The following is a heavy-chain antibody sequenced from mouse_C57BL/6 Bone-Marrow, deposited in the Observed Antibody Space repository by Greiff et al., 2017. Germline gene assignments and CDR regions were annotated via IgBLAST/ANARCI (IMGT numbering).Heavy chain of an antibody. CDR1: GYAFTNYL. Sequence: QVQLQQSGAELVRPGTSVKVSCKASGYAFTNYLIEWVKQRPGTGLEWIGVINPGSGGTNYNEKFKGKAKLTADKSSSTAYMQLSSLTSEDSAVYCWARGNWAWFAYWGQGTLVTVSA. CDR3: ARGNWAWFAY. V-gene: IGHV1-54*01. J-gene: IGHJ3*01. D-gene: IGHD4-1*01. CDR2: INPGSGGT.